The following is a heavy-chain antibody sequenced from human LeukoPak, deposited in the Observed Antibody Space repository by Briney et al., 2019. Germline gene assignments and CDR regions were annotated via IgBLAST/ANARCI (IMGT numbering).Heavy chain of an antibody. Sequence: GGSLRLSCAASGFTFSSYWMHWVRQAPGKGLVWVSRINSDGSSRSYADSVKGRFTISRDNSKNTLYLQMNSLRAEDTAVYYCAKDLSYYGDGGREGYYGMDVWGQGTTVTVSS. D-gene: IGHD4-17*01. J-gene: IGHJ6*02. CDR3: AKDLSYYGDGGREGYYGMDV. CDR2: INSDGSSR. CDR1: GFTFSSYW. V-gene: IGHV3-74*01.